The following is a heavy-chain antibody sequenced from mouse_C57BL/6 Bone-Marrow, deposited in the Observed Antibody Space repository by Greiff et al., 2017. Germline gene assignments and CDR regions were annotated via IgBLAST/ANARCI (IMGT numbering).Heavy chain of an antibody. CDR1: GYTFTSYW. CDR3: ARYGYGSPFDY. D-gene: IGHD1-1*01. Sequence: VQLQQPGAELVMPGASVKLSCKASGYTFTSYWMHWVKQRPGQGLEWIGEIDPSDSYTNYNQKFKGKSTLTVDKSSSTAYMQLSSLTSEDSAVYYGARYGYGSPFDYWGQGTTLTVSS. V-gene: IGHV1-69*01. J-gene: IGHJ2*01. CDR2: IDPSDSYT.